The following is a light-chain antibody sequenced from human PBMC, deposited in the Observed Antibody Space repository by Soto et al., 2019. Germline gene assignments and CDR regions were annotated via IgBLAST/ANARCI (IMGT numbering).Light chain of an antibody. J-gene: IGKJ2*01. CDR3: QQYTVYSYT. CDR1: KSISSW. V-gene: IGKV1-5*03. CDR2: KAS. Sequence: DIPMTQSPSTLSASVGDRVTITCRASKSISSWLAWYQQKPVKAPKLLIYKASSLASGVPSRFSGSGSGTEFTLTISSLQPDDFATYYCQQYTVYSYTFGYGTKLES.